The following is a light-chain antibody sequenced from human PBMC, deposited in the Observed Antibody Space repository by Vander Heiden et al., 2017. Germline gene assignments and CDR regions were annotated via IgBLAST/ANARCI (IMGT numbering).Light chain of an antibody. CDR1: QSLLFSSNNKNY. V-gene: IGKV4-1*01. J-gene: IGKJ1*01. CDR2: WAS. CDR3: QQYYSTPRT. Sequence: DIVMTQSPDSLAVSLGERATINCKSRQSLLFSSNNKNYLTWYQQKPGQPPKLLIYWASTRESGVPDRFSGSGSGTDFTLTISSLQAEDVAVYYCQQYYSTPRTFGQGTKVEIK.